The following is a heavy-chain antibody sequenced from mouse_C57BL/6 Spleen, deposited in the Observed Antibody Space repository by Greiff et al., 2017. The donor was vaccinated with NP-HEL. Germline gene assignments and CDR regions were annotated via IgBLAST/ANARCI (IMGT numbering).Heavy chain of an antibody. CDR2: INPNNGGT. J-gene: IGHJ4*01. D-gene: IGHD2-13*01. V-gene: IGHV1-18*01. Sequence: EVQLHQSGPELVKPGASVKIPCKASGYTFTDYNMDWVKQSPGKSLEWIGDINPNNGGTLYTQTFKGKATLTVDQSSRTAYLALRSLTSVDTEVCDCARPGDGDAMDYWGQGTSVTVSS. CDR1: GYTFTDYN. CDR3: ARPGDGDAMDY.